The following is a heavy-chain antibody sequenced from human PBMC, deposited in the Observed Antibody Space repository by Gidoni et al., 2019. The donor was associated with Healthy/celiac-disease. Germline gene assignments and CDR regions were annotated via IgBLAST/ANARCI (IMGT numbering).Heavy chain of an antibody. CDR3: ARGSVDDYGDFVAFDY. V-gene: IGHV3-33*01. CDR2: IWYDGSNK. Sequence: QVQLVESGGGVVQPGRSLRLSCAASGFTFSSYGMHWVRQAPGKGLELVVVIWYDGSNKYYADSVKGRFTISRDNSKNTLYLQMNSLRAEDTAVYYCARGSVDDYGDFVAFDYWGQGTLVTVSS. D-gene: IGHD4-17*01. J-gene: IGHJ4*02. CDR1: GFTFSSYG.